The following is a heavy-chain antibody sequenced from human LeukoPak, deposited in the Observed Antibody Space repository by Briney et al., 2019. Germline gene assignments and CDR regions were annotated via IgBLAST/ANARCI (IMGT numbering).Heavy chain of an antibody. V-gene: IGHV1-69*13. CDR2: IIPIFGTA. J-gene: IGHJ4*02. CDR1: GGTFSSYA. D-gene: IGHD6-19*01. CDR3: ARGGAGSGWYGHYFDY. Sequence: SVKVSCKASGGTFSSYAISWVRQAPGQGLEWMGGIIPIFGTANYAQKFQGRVTITADGSTSTAYMELSSLRSEDTAVYYCARGGAGSGWYGHYFDYWGQGTLVTVSS.